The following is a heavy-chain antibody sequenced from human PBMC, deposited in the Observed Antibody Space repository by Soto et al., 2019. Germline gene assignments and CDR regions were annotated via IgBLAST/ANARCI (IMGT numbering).Heavy chain of an antibody. CDR1: GGSISIYY. V-gene: IGHV4-59*01. CDR2: IYYSGST. D-gene: IGHD1-20*01. Sequence: PSETLSLTCTVSGGSISIYYWSWIRRPPGKGLEWIGYIYYSGSTNYNPSLKSRVTISVDTSKNQFSLKLSSVTAADTAVYYCARVPLALRAYIYYYYGMDVWGQGTTVTVSS. J-gene: IGHJ6*02. CDR3: ARVPLALRAYIYYYYGMDV.